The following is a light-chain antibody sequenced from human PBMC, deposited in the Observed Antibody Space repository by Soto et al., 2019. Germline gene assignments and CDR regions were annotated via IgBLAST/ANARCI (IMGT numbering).Light chain of an antibody. CDR1: SSNIGSNS. CDR2: SDD. CDR3: CSYAGDRDLI. Sequence: QSVLTQPPSASGTPGQTVTISCSGSSSNIGSNSVNWYQQLPGAAPSLLIYSDDQRPSGVPDRFSGSKSGTSASLAISGLQSEDEADYYCCSYAGDRDLIFGGGTKLTVL. J-gene: IGLJ2*01. V-gene: IGLV1-44*01.